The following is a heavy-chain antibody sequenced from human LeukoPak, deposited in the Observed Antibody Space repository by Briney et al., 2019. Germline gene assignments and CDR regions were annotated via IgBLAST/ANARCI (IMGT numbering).Heavy chain of an antibody. D-gene: IGHD4-23*01. CDR3: ARVSVVYYYMDV. V-gene: IGHV4-34*01. CDR1: GGSFSGYY. Sequence: PSETLSLTCAVYGGSFSGYYWSWIRQPPGKGLEWIGEINHSGSTNYNPSLKSRVTISVDTSKNQFSLKLSSVTAADTAVYYCARVSVVYYYMDVWGKGTTVTVSS. CDR2: INHSGST. J-gene: IGHJ6*03.